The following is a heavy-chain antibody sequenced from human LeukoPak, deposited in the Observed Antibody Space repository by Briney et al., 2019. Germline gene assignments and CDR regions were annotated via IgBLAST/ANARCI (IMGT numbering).Heavy chain of an antibody. CDR3: ASGPPFLKYFEY. J-gene: IGHJ4*02. CDR1: GFSFSNYG. Sequence: PGGSLRLSCAASGFSFSNYGMHWVRQAPGKGLEWVAGIWFDGSNKHCADSVEGRFTISRDDSNNALYLQMHSLRAEDTALYYCASGPPFLKYFEYWGQGTLVTVSS. CDR2: IWFDGSNK. V-gene: IGHV3-33*01. D-gene: IGHD3-3*01.